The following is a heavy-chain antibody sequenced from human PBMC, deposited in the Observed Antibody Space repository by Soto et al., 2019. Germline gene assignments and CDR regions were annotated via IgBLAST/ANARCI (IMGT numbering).Heavy chain of an antibody. D-gene: IGHD3-22*01. J-gene: IGHJ4*02. Sequence: GGSLRLSCAASGFTFSSYGMHWVRQAPGKGLEWVAVISYDGSNKYYAESVKGRFTISRDNSKNTLYLQMNSLRAEDTAVYYCAKVYSYDSSGPLGVDYWGQGTLVTVSS. V-gene: IGHV3-30*18. CDR1: GFTFSSYG. CDR3: AKVYSYDSSGPLGVDY. CDR2: ISYDGSNK.